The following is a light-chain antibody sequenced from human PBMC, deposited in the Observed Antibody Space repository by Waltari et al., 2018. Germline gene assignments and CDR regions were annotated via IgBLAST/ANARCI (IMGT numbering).Light chain of an antibody. Sequence: QSALTQPPSVSGSPGQSVTISCTGTSSDVGRHYRVSWYKQPPGTAPKRMIYDVSNRPSGVPDRFSGSRSGNTASLTISGLQAEDEADYYCGSYTSSSTFVFGTGTKVTVL. J-gene: IGLJ1*01. CDR2: DVS. CDR3: GSYTSSSTFV. V-gene: IGLV2-18*02. CDR1: SSDVGRHYR.